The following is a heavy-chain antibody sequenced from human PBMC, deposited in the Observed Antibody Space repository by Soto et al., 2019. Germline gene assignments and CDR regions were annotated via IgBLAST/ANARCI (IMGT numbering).Heavy chain of an antibody. CDR2: ISSNGGST. D-gene: IGHD5-12*01. Sequence: GGSLRLSCAASGFTFSTYAMHWVRQAPGKGLEYVSTISSNGGSTFYANSVKGRFTISRDNSKNTRYLQMGSLRAEDMAVYYCARSPGYSGYDALDYWGQGTLVTVSS. CDR1: GFTFSTYA. J-gene: IGHJ4*02. CDR3: ARSPGYSGYDALDY. V-gene: IGHV3-64*01.